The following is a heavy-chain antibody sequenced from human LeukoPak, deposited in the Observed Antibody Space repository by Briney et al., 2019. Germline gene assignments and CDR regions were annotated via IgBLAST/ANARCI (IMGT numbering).Heavy chain of an antibody. CDR2: IYSGGVI. D-gene: IGHD5-24*01. V-gene: IGHV3-53*01. CDR1: GFPVSSYY. Sequence: PGGSLSLSCAASGFPVSSYYMSWVRQAPGKGLEWVPVIYSGGVIYYADSVKGRFTISRDNSKNMLYLQMNSLRAEDTAVYYCAREDGYNAPFDYWGQGTLVTVSS. CDR3: AREDGYNAPFDY. J-gene: IGHJ4*02.